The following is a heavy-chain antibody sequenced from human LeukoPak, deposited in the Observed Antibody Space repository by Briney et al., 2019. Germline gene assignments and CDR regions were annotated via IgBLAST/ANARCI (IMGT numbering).Heavy chain of an antibody. J-gene: IGHJ6*02. CDR1: GDSVSSNSAA. CDR3: AKGYYDFWGVNYYYAMDV. D-gene: IGHD3-3*01. V-gene: IGHV6-1*01. CDR2: TYYRSKWYN. Sequence: SQTLSLTCAISGDSVSSNSAAWNWIRQSPSRGLEWLGRTYYRSKWYNDYAVSVKSRITINPDTSKNQFSLQLNSVTPEDTAVYYCAKGYYDFWGVNYYYAMDVWGQGTTVTVSS.